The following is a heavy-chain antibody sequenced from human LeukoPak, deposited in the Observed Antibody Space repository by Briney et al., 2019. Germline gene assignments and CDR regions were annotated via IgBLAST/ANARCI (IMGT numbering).Heavy chain of an antibody. CDR3: GRAENGLSY. CDR1: GGSISSYY. D-gene: IGHD3-16*01. V-gene: IGHV4-59*01. J-gene: IGHJ4*02. Sequence: SETLSLTCTVSGGSISSYYWSWIRQPPGKGLEWIGYIYYSGSTNYNPSLKSRVTISVDTSKNQFSLKLSSVTAADTAVYYCGRAENGLSYWGQGTLVTVSS. CDR2: IYYSGST.